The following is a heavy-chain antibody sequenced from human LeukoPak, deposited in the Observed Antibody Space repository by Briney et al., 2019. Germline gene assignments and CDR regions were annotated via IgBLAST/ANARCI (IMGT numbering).Heavy chain of an antibody. J-gene: IGHJ4*02. V-gene: IGHV3-23*01. CDR1: GFTFRSYA. CDR3: AKDWMTTVIYYLDY. D-gene: IGHD4-17*01. CDR2: ISGSDGST. Sequence: GGSLRLSCTASGFTFRSYAMSWVRQAPGKGLEWVSAISGSDGSTYYADSVKGRFTISRDNSKNTLYLQMNSLRAEDTAVYYCAKDWMTTVIYYLDYWGQGTLVTVSS.